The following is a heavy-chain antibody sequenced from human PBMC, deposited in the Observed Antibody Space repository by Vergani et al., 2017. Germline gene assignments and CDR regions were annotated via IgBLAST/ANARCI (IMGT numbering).Heavy chain of an antibody. CDR2: INPNSGGT. V-gene: IGHV1-2*02. CDR3: ARALYCSSISCSWFDP. Sequence: QVQLVQSGAEVKKPGASVKVSCKASGYTFTGYYMHWVRQAPGQGLEWMGWINPNSGGTNYAQKFQGRVTMTRDTSISTAYMELSRLRSDDTAVYYCARALYCSSISCSWFDPWGQGTLVTVSS. D-gene: IGHD2-2*01. CDR1: GYTFTGYY. J-gene: IGHJ5*02.